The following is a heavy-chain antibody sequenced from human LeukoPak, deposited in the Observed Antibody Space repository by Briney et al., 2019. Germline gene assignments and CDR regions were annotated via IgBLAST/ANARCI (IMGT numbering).Heavy chain of an antibody. Sequence: GGSLRLSCAASGFIFGSSAMSWLRQAPGKGLQWVSTITGRGDNTYYADSLKGRFSISRDNSKDTLYLLMNSLSADDTVTYYCAKDHVGTITLRYFDSWGQGTLVTISS. CDR3: AKDHVGTITLRYFDS. D-gene: IGHD1-26*01. J-gene: IGHJ4*02. CDR1: GFIFGSSA. V-gene: IGHV3-23*01. CDR2: ITGRGDNT.